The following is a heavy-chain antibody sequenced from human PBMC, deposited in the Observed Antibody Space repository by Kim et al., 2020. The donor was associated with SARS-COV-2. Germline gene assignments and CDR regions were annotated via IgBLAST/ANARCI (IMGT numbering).Heavy chain of an antibody. D-gene: IGHD5-12*01. CDR2: T. J-gene: IGHJ4*02. Sequence: TTSTPSLKRRVTISVDTSKNQFSLKLRSGTAADTAVYYCARGGVATAIDYWGQGTLVTVSS. CDR3: ARGGVATAIDY. V-gene: IGHV4-34*01.